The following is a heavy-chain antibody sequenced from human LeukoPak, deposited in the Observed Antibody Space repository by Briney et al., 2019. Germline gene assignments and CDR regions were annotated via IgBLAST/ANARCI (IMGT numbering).Heavy chain of an antibody. V-gene: IGHV4-38-2*02. J-gene: IGHJ5*02. Sequence: SETLSLTCTVSGYSISSGYYWGWIRQPPGKGLEWIGSIYHSGSTYYNPSLKSRVTISVDTSKNQFSLKLSSVTAADTAVYYCARVRDYDILTGYWDPWGQGTLVTVSS. D-gene: IGHD3-9*01. CDR2: IYHSGST. CDR1: GYSISSGYY. CDR3: ARVRDYDILTGYWDP.